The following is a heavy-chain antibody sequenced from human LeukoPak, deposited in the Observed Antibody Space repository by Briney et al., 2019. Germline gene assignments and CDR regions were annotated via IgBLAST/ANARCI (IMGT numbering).Heavy chain of an antibody. CDR2: ISSSSSTI. CDR1: GFILNSYA. V-gene: IGHV3-48*04. CDR3: ARTGIAAAGTALYMDV. Sequence: GRSLRLSCAASGFILNSYAMHWVRQAPGKGLEWVSYISSSSSTIYYADSVKGRFTISRDNAKNSLYLQMNSLRAEDTAVYYCARTGIAAAGTALYMDVWGKGTTVTVSS. J-gene: IGHJ6*03. D-gene: IGHD6-13*01.